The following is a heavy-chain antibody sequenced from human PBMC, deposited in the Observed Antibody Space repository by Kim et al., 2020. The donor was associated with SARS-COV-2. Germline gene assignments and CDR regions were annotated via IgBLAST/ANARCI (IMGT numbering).Heavy chain of an antibody. CDR3: AHSTGARVYYYDSSANFDY. CDR2: IYWDDDK. V-gene: IGHV2-5*02. Sequence: SGPTLVNPTQTLTLTCTFSGFSLSTSGVGVGWIRQPPGKALEWLALIYWDDDKRYSPSLKSRLTITKDTSKNQVVLTMTNMDPVDTATYYCAHSTGARVYYYDSSANFDYWGQGTLVTVSS. D-gene: IGHD3-22*01. J-gene: IGHJ4*02. CDR1: GFSLSTSGVG.